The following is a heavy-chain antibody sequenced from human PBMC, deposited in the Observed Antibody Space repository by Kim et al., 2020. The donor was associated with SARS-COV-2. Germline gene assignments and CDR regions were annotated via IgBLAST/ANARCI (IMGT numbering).Heavy chain of an antibody. CDR1: GFTFSTYE. CDR2: ISSSGNTI. Sequence: GGSLRLSCAASGFTFSTYEMNWVRQAPGKGLEWVSYISSSGNTIYYADSVKGRFTISRDNAKNSLYLQMNSLRAEDTAVYYCARWDLWGSYRPLDAFDIWGQGTMVTVSS. J-gene: IGHJ3*02. V-gene: IGHV3-48*03. D-gene: IGHD3-16*02. CDR3: ARWDLWGSYRPLDAFDI.